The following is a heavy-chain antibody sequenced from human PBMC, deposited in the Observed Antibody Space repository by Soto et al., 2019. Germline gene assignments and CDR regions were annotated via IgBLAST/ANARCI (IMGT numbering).Heavy chain of an antibody. D-gene: IGHD1-1*01. V-gene: IGHV1-18*01. CDR2: ISAYNANA. CDR1: GYTFRNFG. Sequence: ASVKVSCKASGYTFRNFGISWVRQAPGQGLEWMGWISAYNANANYAQKFQGRVTMTRDTSIRTAYMELSSLRSDDTAVYYCARVGGNWNDDYFDYWGQGTLVTVSS. CDR3: ARVGGNWNDDYFDY. J-gene: IGHJ4*02.